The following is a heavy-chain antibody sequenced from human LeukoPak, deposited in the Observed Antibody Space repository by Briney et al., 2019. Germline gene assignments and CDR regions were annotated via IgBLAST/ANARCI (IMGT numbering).Heavy chain of an antibody. CDR2: ITYSGST. V-gene: IGHV4-59*01. CDR1: GGSISNYF. J-gene: IGHJ4*02. D-gene: IGHD6-19*01. CDR3: VRHTTSGWYQVVY. Sequence: SETLSLTCTVSGGSISNYFWSWIRQPPGKGLEWIGFITYSGSTDHIPSLKSRVTISVDASKNQFSLKLTSVTAADTAVYYCVRHTTSGWYQVVYWGQGTLVTVSS.